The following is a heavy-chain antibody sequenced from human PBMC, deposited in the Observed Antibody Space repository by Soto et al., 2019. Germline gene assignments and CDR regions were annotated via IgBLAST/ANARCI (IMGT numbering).Heavy chain of an antibody. D-gene: IGHD3-22*01. CDR2: IDPSDSQT. J-gene: IGHJ4*02. Sequence: GESLKISCKGSGYSFAGYWITWVRQKPGKGLEWMGRIDPSDSQTYYSPSFRGHVTISATKSITAVFLQWSSLRASDTAMYYCARQIYDSDTGPNFQYYFDSWGQGTPVTVSS. V-gene: IGHV5-10-1*01. CDR3: ARQIYDSDTGPNFQYYFDS. CDR1: GYSFAGYW.